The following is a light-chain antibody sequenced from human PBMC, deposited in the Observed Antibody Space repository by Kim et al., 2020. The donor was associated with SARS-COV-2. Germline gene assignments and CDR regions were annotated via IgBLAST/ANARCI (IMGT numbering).Light chain of an antibody. CDR2: QDI. Sequence: SYELTQPPSVPVSPGQTASITCSGDKLGDKYACWYQQKPGQSPVLVIYQDIKRPSGIPERFSGSNSGNTATLTISGTQAMDEADYYCQAWDSSLYVFGTG. V-gene: IGLV3-1*01. CDR1: KLGDKY. J-gene: IGLJ1*01. CDR3: QAWDSSLYV.